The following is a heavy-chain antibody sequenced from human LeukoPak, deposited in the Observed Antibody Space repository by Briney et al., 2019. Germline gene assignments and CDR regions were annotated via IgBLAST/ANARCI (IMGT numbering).Heavy chain of an antibody. CDR2: IKQDGSDK. D-gene: IGHD1-1*01. J-gene: IGHJ4*02. Sequence: PGGSLRLSXAASGFPFGSYWMSWVRQTPGKGLEWVANIKQDGSDKYYVDSVKGRFTISRDNAKNSLYLQVNSLRADDTAVYYCARLTGTTGFDYWGQGTLVTVSS. CDR3: ARLTGTTGFDY. CDR1: GFPFGSYW. V-gene: IGHV3-7*01.